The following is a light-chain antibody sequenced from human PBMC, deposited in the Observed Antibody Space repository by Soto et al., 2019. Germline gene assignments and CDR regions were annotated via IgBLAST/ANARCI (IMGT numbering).Light chain of an antibody. CDR2: GAS. J-gene: IGKJ1*01. CDR1: ESVSTN. CDR3: QQYSIWRT. V-gene: IGKV3-15*01. Sequence: EIVMTQSPATLSLSPGERATLSCRASESVSTNLAWYQQKAGQAPRLLIYGASTRATGIPARFSGSGSGTEFTLTISSLQYEDFAVYYCQQYSIWRTFGQGTKVEIK.